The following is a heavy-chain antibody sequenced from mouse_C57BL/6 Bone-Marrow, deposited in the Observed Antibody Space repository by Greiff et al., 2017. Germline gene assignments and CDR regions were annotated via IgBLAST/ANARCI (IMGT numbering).Heavy chain of an antibody. D-gene: IGHD4-1*01. V-gene: IGHV1-55*01. Sequence: VQLQQPGAELVKPGASVKMSCKASGYTFTSYWITWVKQGPGQGLEWIGDIYPGSGSTNYNEKFKSKATLTVDTSTSPAYMQLSSLPSDDSAVYYCARDWAWFAYWGQGTLVTVSA. CDR2: IYPGSGST. J-gene: IGHJ3*01. CDR1: GYTFTSYW. CDR3: ARDWAWFAY.